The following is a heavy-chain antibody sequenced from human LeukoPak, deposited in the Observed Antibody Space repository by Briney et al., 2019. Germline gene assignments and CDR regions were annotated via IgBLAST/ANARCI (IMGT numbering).Heavy chain of an antibody. J-gene: IGHJ4*02. V-gene: IGHV1-18*04. CDR1: GYTFTSYY. Sequence: ASVKVSCKASGYTFTSYYMHWVRQAPGQGLEWMGWISAYNGNTNYAQKLQGRVTMTTDTSTSTAYMELRSLRSDDTAVYYCARDDYGGNAGEIDYRGQGTLVTVSS. CDR2: ISAYNGNT. D-gene: IGHD4-23*01. CDR3: ARDDYGGNAGEIDY.